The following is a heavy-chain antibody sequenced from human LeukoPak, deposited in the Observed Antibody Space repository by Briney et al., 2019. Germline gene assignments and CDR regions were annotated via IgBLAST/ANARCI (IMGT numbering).Heavy chain of an antibody. CDR3: AHRPPMYRNNLYSFDY. D-gene: IGHD1/OR15-1a*01. J-gene: IGHJ4*02. V-gene: IGHV2-5*02. CDR2: IYWDDDK. Sequence: SAPTLVNPTQTLTLTCTFSGFSLSTREVGVGWIRQPPGKALEWLALIYWDDDKRYSPSLKSRLTISKDTSQNQVVLTMTNMDPVDTGTYFCAHRPPMYRNNLYSFDYWGQGTLVTVSS. CDR1: GFSLSTREVG.